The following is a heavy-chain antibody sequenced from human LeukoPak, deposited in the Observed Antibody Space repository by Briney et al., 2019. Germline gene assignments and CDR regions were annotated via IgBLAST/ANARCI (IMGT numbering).Heavy chain of an antibody. CDR2: INPSGGST. D-gene: IGHD6-13*01. CDR3: ARRRTSSSWYHNWFDP. J-gene: IGHJ5*02. V-gene: IGHV1-46*01. CDR1: GYTFTSYY. Sequence: ASVKVSCKASGYTFTSYYMHWVRQAPGQGLEWMGIINPSGGSTSYAQKFQGRVTMTRDTSTSTVYMELSSLRSEDTAVYYCARRRTSSSWYHNWFDPWGQGTLVTVSS.